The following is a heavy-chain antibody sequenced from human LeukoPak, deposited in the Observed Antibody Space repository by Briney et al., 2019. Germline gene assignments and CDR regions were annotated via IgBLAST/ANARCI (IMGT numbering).Heavy chain of an antibody. J-gene: IGHJ4*02. CDR2: INPNSGGT. V-gene: IGHV1-2*02. CDR1: GYTFTGYY. D-gene: IGHD3-3*01. CDR3: ARAPIQSDFWSGYYDY. Sequence: ASVKVSCKASGYTFTGYYTHWVRQAPGQGLEWMGWINPNSGGTNYAQKFQGRVTMTSDTSISTAYMELSRLRSDDTAVYYCARAPIQSDFWSGYYDYWGQGTLDTVSS.